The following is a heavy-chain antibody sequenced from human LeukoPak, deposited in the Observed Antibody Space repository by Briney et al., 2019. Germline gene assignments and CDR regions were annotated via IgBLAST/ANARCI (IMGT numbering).Heavy chain of an antibody. D-gene: IGHD1-26*01. Sequence: ASVRVSCKVSGYPLTELSMHWVRQAPGKGLERMGDFDPEDGETIYAQKFQGRVTMTEDTSTDTAYMELSSLRSEDTAVYHCAVRSDSGSYRVFDYWGQGTLVTVSS. CDR3: AVRSDSGSYRVFDY. V-gene: IGHV1-24*01. J-gene: IGHJ4*02. CDR2: FDPEDGET. CDR1: GYPLTELS.